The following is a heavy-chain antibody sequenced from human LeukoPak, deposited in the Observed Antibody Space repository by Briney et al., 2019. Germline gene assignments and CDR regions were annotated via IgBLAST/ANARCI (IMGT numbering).Heavy chain of an antibody. V-gene: IGHV3-30*18. CDR3: AKVPPTIFGVVDDY. CDR1: GFTFSRCG. CDR2: ISYDGSNK. Sequence: RGGSLSLSCAASGFTFSRCGMHWVRQAPGEGREWVAVISYDGSNKYYADSVKGRFTISRDNSKNTLYLQMNSLRAEDTAVYYCAKVPPTIFGVVDDYWGQGTLVTVSS. J-gene: IGHJ4*02. D-gene: IGHD3-3*01.